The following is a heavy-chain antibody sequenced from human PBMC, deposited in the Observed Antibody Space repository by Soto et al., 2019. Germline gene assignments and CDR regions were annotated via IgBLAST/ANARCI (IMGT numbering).Heavy chain of an antibody. CDR3: ARRTGEHAFDI. J-gene: IGHJ3*02. D-gene: IGHD7-27*01. V-gene: IGHV4-34*01. Sequence: SETLSLTCAVYGGSFSGYYWSWIRQPPGKGLEWIGEINHSGSTNYNPSLKSRVTISVDTSKNQFSLKLSSVTAADTAVYYCARRTGEHAFDIWGQGKMGTGSS. CDR2: INHSGST. CDR1: GGSFSGYY.